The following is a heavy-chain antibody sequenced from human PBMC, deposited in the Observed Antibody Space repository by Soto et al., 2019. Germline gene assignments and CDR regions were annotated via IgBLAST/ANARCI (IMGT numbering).Heavy chain of an antibody. CDR2: IYYSGST. D-gene: IGHD3-3*01. Sequence: PSETLSLTCTVSGGSISSSSYYWGWIRQPPGKGLEWIGSIYYSGSTYYNPSLKSRVTISVDTSKNQFSLKLSSVTAADTAVYYCASSPYYDFWSGYLAEIYYYYCMDFWGQGTTVTVS. CDR3: ASSPYYDFWSGYLAEIYYYYCMDF. CDR1: GGSISSSSYY. J-gene: IGHJ6*02. V-gene: IGHV4-39*07.